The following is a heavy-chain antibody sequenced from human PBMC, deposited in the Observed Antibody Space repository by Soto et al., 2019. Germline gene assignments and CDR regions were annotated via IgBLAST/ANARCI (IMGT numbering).Heavy chain of an antibody. V-gene: IGHV3-30*18. CDR2: ISYDGSNK. CDR1: GFTFSSYG. Sequence: PGGSLRLSCAASGFTFSSYGMHWVRQAPGKGLEWVAVISYDGSNKYYADSVKGRFTISRDNSKNTLYLQMNSLRAEDTAVYYCAKQGLTDYWGQGTLVTVSS. CDR3: AKQGLTDY. J-gene: IGHJ4*02.